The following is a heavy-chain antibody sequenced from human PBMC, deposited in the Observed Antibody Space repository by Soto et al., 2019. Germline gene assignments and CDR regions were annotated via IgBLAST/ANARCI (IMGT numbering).Heavy chain of an antibody. CDR1: GGTFSSYA. D-gene: IGHD1-26*01. Sequence: VASVKVSCKASGGTFSSYAISWVRQAPGQGLGWMGGIIPIFGTANYAQKFQGRVTITADESTSTAYMELSSLRSEDTAVYYCATGYSGSYKGHFDYWGQGTLVTVSS. CDR2: IIPIFGTA. V-gene: IGHV1-69*13. CDR3: ATGYSGSYKGHFDY. J-gene: IGHJ4*02.